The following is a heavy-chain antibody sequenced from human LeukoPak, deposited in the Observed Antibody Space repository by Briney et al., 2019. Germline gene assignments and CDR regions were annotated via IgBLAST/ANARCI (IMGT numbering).Heavy chain of an antibody. J-gene: IGHJ4*02. CDR2: INPNSGGT. D-gene: IGHD3-10*01. CDR3: ARDKGLLITMVRGIDY. Sequence: ASVKVSCKASGYTFTGYYMHWARQAPGQGLEWMGWINPNSGGTNYAQKFQGRVTMTRDTSISTAYMELSRLRSDDTAVYYCARDKGLLITMVRGIDYWGQGTLVTVSS. CDR1: GYTFTGYY. V-gene: IGHV1-2*02.